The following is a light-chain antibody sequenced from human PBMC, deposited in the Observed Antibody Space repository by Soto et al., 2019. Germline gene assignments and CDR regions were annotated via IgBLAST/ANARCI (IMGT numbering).Light chain of an antibody. J-gene: IGKJ1*01. Sequence: DIVMTQSPDSLAVSLGERATINCKSSQSVLSSSNNRNYLAWYQQKSGQPPKLLIYWASTRESGVPDRFSGSESGTDFTLTISSLQAEDVAAYYCQHYYSIPWTFGQGTRVEIK. CDR1: QSVLSSSNNRNY. V-gene: IGKV4-1*01. CDR3: QHYYSIPWT. CDR2: WAS.